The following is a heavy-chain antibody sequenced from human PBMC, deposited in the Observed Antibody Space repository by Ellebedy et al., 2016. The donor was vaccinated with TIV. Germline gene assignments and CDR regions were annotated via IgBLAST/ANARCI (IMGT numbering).Heavy chain of an antibody. CDR3: RQYSSGWYDY. V-gene: IGHV4-34*01. CDR2: INHSGST. J-gene: IGHJ4*02. D-gene: IGHD6-19*01. CDR1: GGSFSGYY. Sequence: SETLSLTCAVYGGSFSGYYWSWIRQPPGKGLEWIGEINHSGSTNYNPSLKSRVTISVDTSKNQFSLKLSSVTAADTAVYYCRQYSSGWYDYWGQGTLVTVSS.